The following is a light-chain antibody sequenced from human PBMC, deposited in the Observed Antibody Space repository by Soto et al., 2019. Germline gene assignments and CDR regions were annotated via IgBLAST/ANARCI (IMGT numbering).Light chain of an antibody. J-gene: IGKJ1*01. CDR3: QQYGWSPTT. CDR2: SAS. CDR1: PRVSSSY. Sequence: EDVLNMSPCALSLEAGEGATLSCRASPRVSSSYLAWYQQNTGQAPRSVIYSASSRATGIPDRFSVSVYGTDFNLTISRLEPEDCTVYYSQQYGWSPTTFCQVTKV. V-gene: IGKV3-20*01.